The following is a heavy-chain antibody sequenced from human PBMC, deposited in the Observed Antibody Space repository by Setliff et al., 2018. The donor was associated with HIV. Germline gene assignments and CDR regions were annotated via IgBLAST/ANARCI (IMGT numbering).Heavy chain of an antibody. D-gene: IGHD6-13*01. J-gene: IGHJ4*02. CDR2: ILGTP. CDR1: GGSISISV. Sequence: VKVSCKASGGSISISVISWVRQAPGQGLEWMGGILGTPKYAQKFQGRVAITADESTSTAYMELSNLRSEDTAVYYCASHLKLAATGTFDYWGQGTLVTVSA. V-gene: IGHV1-69*01. CDR3: ASHLKLAATGTFDY.